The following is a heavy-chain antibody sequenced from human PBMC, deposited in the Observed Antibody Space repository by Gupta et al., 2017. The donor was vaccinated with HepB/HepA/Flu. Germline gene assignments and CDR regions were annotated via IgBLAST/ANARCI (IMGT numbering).Heavy chain of an antibody. J-gene: IGHJ6*03. CDR1: GGSISSYY. D-gene: IGHD3-9*01. CDR2: IYTSGST. CDR3: ARARIYDILTGYSYYMDV. V-gene: IGHV4-4*07. Sequence: QVQLQESGPGLVKPSENLSLTCTVSGGSISSYYWCWIRQLAGKGLEWIGRIYTSGSTNYNPSLKSRVTMSVDTSKNQFSLKLSSVTAADTAVYYCARARIYDILTGYSYYMDVWGKGTTVTVSS.